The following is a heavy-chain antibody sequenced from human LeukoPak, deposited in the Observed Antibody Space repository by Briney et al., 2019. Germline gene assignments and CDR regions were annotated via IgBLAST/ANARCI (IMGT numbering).Heavy chain of an antibody. D-gene: IGHD1-26*01. CDR3: ARGGVQFAFDI. V-gene: IGHV6-1*01. CDR1: GDSVPINSAA. CDR2: KCCWSKWYN. Sequence: SQTLSLTCAFSGDSVPINSAAWNWITQSPARGVEWLGRKCCWSKWYNDYAVSVKSRITLNPDTAKNQFSLQLNSVTPEDTAVYSRARGGVQFAFDIWRQGTMVTVPS. J-gene: IGHJ3*02.